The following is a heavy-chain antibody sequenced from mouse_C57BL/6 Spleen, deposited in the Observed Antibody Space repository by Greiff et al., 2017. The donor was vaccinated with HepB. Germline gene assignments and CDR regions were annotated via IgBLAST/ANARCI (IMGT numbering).Heavy chain of an antibody. CDR3: ARSGLITTVVAYYFDS. D-gene: IGHD1-1*01. V-gene: IGHV1-54*01. CDR1: GYAFTNYW. Sequence: VQLQQSGAELVRPGTSVKVSCKASGYAFTNYWIEWVKQRPGQGLEWIGVINPGSGGTNYNEKFKGKAKLPADKSSSTAYMQLSSLTSEDSAVYFCARSGLITTVVAYYFDSWGQGTTLTVSS. CDR2: INPGSGGT. J-gene: IGHJ2*01.